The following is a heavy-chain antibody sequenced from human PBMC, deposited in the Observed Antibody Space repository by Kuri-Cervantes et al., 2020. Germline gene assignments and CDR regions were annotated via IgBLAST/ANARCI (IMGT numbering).Heavy chain of an antibody. CDR2: IYYNVST. CDR1: AGSISTYY. Sequence: GSLRLSCTVSAGSISTYYWSWIRQPPGKGLEYIDYIYYNVSTNYNPALKSRVTISVDTSKNQFSLKLSSVTAADTAVYYCARTGGQLWFGEFAVDAFDIWGQGTMVTVSS. D-gene: IGHD3-10*01. V-gene: IGHV4-59*01. J-gene: IGHJ3*02. CDR3: ARTGGQLWFGEFAVDAFDI.